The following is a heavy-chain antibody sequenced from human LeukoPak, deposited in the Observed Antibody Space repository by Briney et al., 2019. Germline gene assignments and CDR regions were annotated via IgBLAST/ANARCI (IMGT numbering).Heavy chain of an antibody. CDR3: ARFDSSGYSLDY. CDR2: INPSSGGT. V-gene: IGHV1-2*02. Sequence: ASVKVSCKASGYTFTAYYMRWVRQAPGQGLEWMGWINPSSGGTDYAQNFQGRVTMTRDTSISTAYMELSRLRSDDTAVYYCARFDSSGYSLDYWGQGTLVTVSP. CDR1: GYTFTAYY. J-gene: IGHJ4*02. D-gene: IGHD3-22*01.